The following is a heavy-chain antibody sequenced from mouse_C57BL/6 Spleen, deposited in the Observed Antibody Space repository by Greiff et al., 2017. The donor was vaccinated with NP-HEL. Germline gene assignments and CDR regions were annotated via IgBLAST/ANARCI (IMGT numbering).Heavy chain of an antibody. J-gene: IGHJ2*01. Sequence: QVQLQQSGAELARPGASVKLSCKASGYTFTSYGISWVKQRTGQGLEWIGEIYPRSGNTYYNEKFKGKDTLTADQSSSTAYMELRSLTSEDSAVYFCARRRSNYGYDGVLDYWGQGTTLTVSS. V-gene: IGHV1-81*01. D-gene: IGHD2-2*01. CDR2: IYPRSGNT. CDR3: ARRRSNYGYDGVLDY. CDR1: GYTFTSYG.